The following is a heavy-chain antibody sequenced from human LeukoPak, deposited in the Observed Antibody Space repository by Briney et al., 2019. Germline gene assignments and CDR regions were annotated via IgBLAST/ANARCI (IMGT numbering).Heavy chain of an antibody. CDR3: ARVGTAVIAPYAFDI. CDR1: GVSISSYY. J-gene: IGHJ3*02. D-gene: IGHD4-23*01. CDR2: IYYSGST. V-gene: IGHV4-59*01. Sequence: SETLSLTCTVSGVSISSYYWSWIRQPPGKGLEWIGYIYYSGSTNCNPSVKSRVAMSVDTSKKQFSLKLSSLTAADTAVYYCARVGTAVIAPYAFDIWGQGTMVTVSS.